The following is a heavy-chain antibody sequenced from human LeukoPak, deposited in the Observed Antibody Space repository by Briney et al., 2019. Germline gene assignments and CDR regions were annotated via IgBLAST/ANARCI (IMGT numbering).Heavy chain of an antibody. V-gene: IGHV1-69-2*01. D-gene: IGHD6-19*01. CDR2: VDPEDGET. J-gene: IGHJ4*02. CDR1: GYTFTDYY. CDR3: ARVNGQWLVEYYFDY. Sequence: ASVKVSCKVSGYTFTDYYMHWVQQAPGKGLEWMGLVDPEDGETIYAEKFQGRVTITADTSTDTAYMELSRLRSDDTAVYYCARVNGQWLVEYYFDYWGQGTLVTVSS.